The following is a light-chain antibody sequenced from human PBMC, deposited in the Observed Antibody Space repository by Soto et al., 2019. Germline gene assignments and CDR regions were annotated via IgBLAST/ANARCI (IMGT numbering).Light chain of an antibody. J-gene: IGKJ2*01. Sequence: EIVLTQSPGTLSLSPGERAILSCRASQSVSSSYLAWYQQKPGQAPRLLIYGASSRATGVPDRFSGSGSGADFTLTISRLEPEDFAVYYCQQYCTSPPYTFGQGTKLEIK. V-gene: IGKV3-20*01. CDR1: QSVSSSY. CDR2: GAS. CDR3: QQYCTSPPYT.